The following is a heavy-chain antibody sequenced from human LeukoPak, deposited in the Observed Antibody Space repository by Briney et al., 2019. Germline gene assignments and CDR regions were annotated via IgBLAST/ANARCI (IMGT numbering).Heavy chain of an antibody. J-gene: IGHJ4*02. CDR3: AKGRSWTLDY. CDR1: GFTFSSYG. V-gene: IGHV3-30*02. D-gene: IGHD6-13*01. CDR2: IRYDGSNK. Sequence: AGGSLRLSCAASGFTFSSYGMHWVRQAPGKGLEWVAFIRYDGSNKYYADSVKGRFTISRDNSKNTLYLQMNSLRAEDTAVYYCAKGRSWTLDYWGQGTLVTVSS.